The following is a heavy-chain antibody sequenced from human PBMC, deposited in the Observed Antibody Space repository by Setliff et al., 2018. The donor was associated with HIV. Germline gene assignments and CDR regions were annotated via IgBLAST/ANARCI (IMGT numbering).Heavy chain of an antibody. CDR1: GASIRSQY. CDR2: ISYSGST. J-gene: IGHJ4*01. Sequence: SETLSLTCTVSGASIRSQYWSWIRKPPGKGLEWIGYISYSGSTNYNPSLESRVAMSVDTSKQQFPLEVSSVTAADTAVYYCARTRGYSYGTLAGFDYWGRGSLVTVSS. CDR3: ARTRGYSYGTLAGFDY. D-gene: IGHD5-18*01. V-gene: IGHV4-59*11.